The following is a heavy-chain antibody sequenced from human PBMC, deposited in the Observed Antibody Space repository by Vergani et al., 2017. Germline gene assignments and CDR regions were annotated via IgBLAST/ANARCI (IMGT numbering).Heavy chain of an antibody. V-gene: IGHV4-61*02. D-gene: IGHD6-13*01. CDR3: ARDPLYXTTWPFLLLDMDV. CDR2: FYTGGGT. CDR1: GGSISSGSYY. J-gene: IGHJ6*02. Sequence: QVQLQESGPGLVRPSQTLYLTCTVSGGSISSGSYYWSWFRQPAGKGLEWIGRFYTGGGTSYNPSLKSRVTISVDTSKNQFPLQLSSVTAADTAVYYCARDPLYXTTWPFLLLDMDVWGQGTTVTVSS.